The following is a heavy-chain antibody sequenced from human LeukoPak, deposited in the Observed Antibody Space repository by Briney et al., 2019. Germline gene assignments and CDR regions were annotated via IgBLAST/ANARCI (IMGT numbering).Heavy chain of an antibody. CDR2: ITGGGGST. V-gene: IGHV3-23*01. Sequence: GGSLRLSCAASGITFSNYAMSWVRQAPGKGLEWVSAITGGGGSTYYADSVKGRFTISRDSSKNTLYLQMNSLRAEDTAVYYCAKGSASGNYCELDYWGQGTLVTVSS. D-gene: IGHD1-26*01. CDR1: GITFSNYA. J-gene: IGHJ4*02. CDR3: AKGSASGNYCELDY.